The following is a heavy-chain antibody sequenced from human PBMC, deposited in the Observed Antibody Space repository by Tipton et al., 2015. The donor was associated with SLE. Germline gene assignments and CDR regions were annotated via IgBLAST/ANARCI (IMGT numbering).Heavy chain of an antibody. V-gene: IGHV4-34*01. CDR1: GGSFSGYY. CDR2: INHGGST. Sequence: LRLSCAVYGGSFSGYYWSWIRQPPGKGLEWIGEINHGGSTNYNPSLKSRVTISVDTSKNQFSLKLSSVTAADTAVYYCARGSSLAAFDIWGQGTMVPVSS. J-gene: IGHJ3*02. CDR3: ARGSSLAAFDI.